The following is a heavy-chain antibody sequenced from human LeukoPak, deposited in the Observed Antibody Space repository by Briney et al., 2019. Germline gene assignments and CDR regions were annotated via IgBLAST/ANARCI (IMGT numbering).Heavy chain of an antibody. V-gene: IGHV3-74*01. Sequence: GGSLRLSCAASGFTFSSYWMHWVRHAPGKGLVWVSRINSDGSSTSYADSVKGRFTISRDNAKNTLYLQMNSLRAEDTAVYYCARDPPYYYYMDVWGKGTTVTISS. J-gene: IGHJ6*03. CDR2: INSDGSST. CDR1: GFTFSSYW. CDR3: ARDPPYYYYMDV.